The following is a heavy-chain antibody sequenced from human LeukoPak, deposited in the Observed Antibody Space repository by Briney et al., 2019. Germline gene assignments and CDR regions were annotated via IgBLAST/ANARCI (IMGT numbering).Heavy chain of an antibody. CDR1: GSTFSSYW. J-gene: IGHJ6*04. D-gene: IGHD2-15*01. V-gene: IGHV3-7*03. CDR2: INQDGSEK. Sequence: GGALRLSCAASGSTFSSYWMSWVRQAPGKGREWVANINQDGSEKYSVDSLKGRFTISRDNAKNSLYLQMNSLRAEDTAVYYCARDECSGGSCYYYYYYGMDVWGKGTTVTVSS. CDR3: ARDECSGGSCYYYYYYGMDV.